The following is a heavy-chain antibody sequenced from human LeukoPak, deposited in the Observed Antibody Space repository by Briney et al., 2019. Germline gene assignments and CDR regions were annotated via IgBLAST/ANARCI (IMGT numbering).Heavy chain of an antibody. D-gene: IGHD3-10*01. CDR1: GFTFSSYW. J-gene: IGHJ4*02. CDR2: IKQDGSEK. CDR3: ARDRVTMVRGVNYYFDY. V-gene: IGHV3-7*05. Sequence: PGGSLRLSCAASGFTFSSYWMSWVRQAPGKGLEWVANIKQDGSEKYYVDSVRGRFTISRDNAKNSLHLQMNSLRAEDTAVYYCARDRVTMVRGVNYYFDYWGQGTLVTVSS.